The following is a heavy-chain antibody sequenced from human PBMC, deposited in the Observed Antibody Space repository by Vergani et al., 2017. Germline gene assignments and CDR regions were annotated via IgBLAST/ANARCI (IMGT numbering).Heavy chain of an antibody. CDR3: ARATGDSSGYGAFDI. CDR2: IYDSDST. V-gene: IGHV4-59*12. J-gene: IGHJ3*02. Sequence: QVQLQESGPGLVKPSETLSLTCTVSGGSISSYYWSWIRQSPGKGLEWIGYIYDSDSTNYNPSLKSRVTISVDRSKNQFSLKLSSVTAADTAVYYCARATGDSSGYGAFDIWGQGTMVNVSS. CDR1: GGSISSYY. D-gene: IGHD3-22*01.